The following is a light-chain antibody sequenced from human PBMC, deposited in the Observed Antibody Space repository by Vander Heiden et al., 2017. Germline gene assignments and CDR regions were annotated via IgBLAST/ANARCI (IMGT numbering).Light chain of an antibody. J-gene: IGKJ4*01. CDR1: QGISSA. CDR2: DAS. CDR3: QQFNSYPPLT. V-gene: IGKV1-13*02. Sequence: AIQLTQSPSSLSASVGDRVTITCRASQGISSAVAWYQQTPGKAPKLLIYDASSLESGVPSRFSGSVSGTDFTLTISSLQPEDFATYYCQQFNSYPPLTFGGGTKVEIK.